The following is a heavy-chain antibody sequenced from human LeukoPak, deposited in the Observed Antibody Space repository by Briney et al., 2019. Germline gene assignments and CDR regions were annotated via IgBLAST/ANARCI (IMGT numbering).Heavy chain of an antibody. V-gene: IGHV3-33*08. CDR3: ARDLGEWGRVDD. CDR1: GFTFSSYS. CDR2: IFFDGSNK. J-gene: IGHJ4*02. Sequence: PGGSLRLSCAASGFTFSSYSMNWVRQAPGKGLDWVAFIFFDGSNKYYADSVKGRFTISRDDSKNTLYLQMDSLRPEDTAVYYCARDLGEWGRVDDWGQGTLVTVSS. D-gene: IGHD3-16*01.